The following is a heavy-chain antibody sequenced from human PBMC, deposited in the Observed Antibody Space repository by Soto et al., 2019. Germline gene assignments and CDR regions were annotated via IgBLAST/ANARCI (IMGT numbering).Heavy chain of an antibody. CDR1: GGSISSSSYY. D-gene: IGHD5-12*01. Sequence: SETLSLTCTVSGGSISSSSYYWGWIRQPPGKGLEWIGSIYYSGSTYYNPSLKSRVTISVDTSKNQFSLKLSSVTAADTAVYYCARQESIYDLDYYYYYGMDVWGQGTTVT. CDR2: IYYSGST. V-gene: IGHV4-39*01. CDR3: ARQESIYDLDYYYYYGMDV. J-gene: IGHJ6*02.